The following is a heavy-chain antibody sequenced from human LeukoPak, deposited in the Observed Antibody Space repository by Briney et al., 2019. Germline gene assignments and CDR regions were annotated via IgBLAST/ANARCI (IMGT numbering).Heavy chain of an antibody. V-gene: IGHV1-2*02. J-gene: IGHJ5*02. Sequence: ASVKVSCKASGYTFTGYYMHWVRQAPGQGLEWMGWINPNSGGTNYAQKFQGRVTMTRDTSISTAYMELSRLRSDDTAVYYCARGPNRRTVVVVAATLAPTDTWGQGTLVTVSS. CDR3: ARGPNRRTVVVVAATLAPTDT. CDR1: GYTFTGYY. D-gene: IGHD2-15*01. CDR2: INPNSGGT.